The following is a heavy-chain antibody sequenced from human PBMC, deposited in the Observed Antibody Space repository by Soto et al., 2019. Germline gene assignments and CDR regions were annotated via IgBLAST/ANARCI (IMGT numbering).Heavy chain of an antibody. Sequence: ASVKVSCKASGYTFTSYGISWVRQAPGQGLEWMGWISAYNGNTNYAQKLQGRVTMTTDTSTSTAYMELRSLRSDDTAVYYCARVSSVVVVAAMVDWFDPWGQGTLVTVSS. J-gene: IGHJ5*02. CDR2: ISAYNGNT. V-gene: IGHV1-18*01. CDR1: GYTFTSYG. CDR3: ARVSSVVVVAAMVDWFDP. D-gene: IGHD2-15*01.